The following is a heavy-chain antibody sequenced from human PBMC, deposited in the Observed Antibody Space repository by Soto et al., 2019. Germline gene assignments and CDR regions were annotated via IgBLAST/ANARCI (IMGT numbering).Heavy chain of an antibody. J-gene: IGHJ4*02. Sequence: GESLKISCKGSGYSFAGYWITWVRQKPGKGLEWMGRIDPSDSQTYYSPSFRGHVTISVTKSITTVFLQWCSLRASDTAMYYCARQIYDSDTGPNFQYYFDSWGQGTPVTVSS. D-gene: IGHD3-22*01. CDR3: ARQIYDSDTGPNFQYYFDS. V-gene: IGHV5-10-1*01. CDR1: GYSFAGYW. CDR2: IDPSDSQT.